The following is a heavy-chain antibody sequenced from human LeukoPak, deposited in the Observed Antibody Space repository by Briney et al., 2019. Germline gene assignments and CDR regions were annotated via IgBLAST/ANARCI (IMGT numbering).Heavy chain of an antibody. J-gene: IGHJ6*03. CDR2: IKQDGSEK. CDR3: ATWDYYYYYMDV. Sequence: GESLRLSCAASGFTFSSYWMSWVRQAPGKGLEWVANIKQDGSEKYYVDSVKGRFTISRDNAKNSLYLQMNSLRAEDTAVYYCATWDYYYYYMDVWGKGTTVTVSS. D-gene: IGHD3-16*01. V-gene: IGHV3-7*01. CDR1: GFTFSSYW.